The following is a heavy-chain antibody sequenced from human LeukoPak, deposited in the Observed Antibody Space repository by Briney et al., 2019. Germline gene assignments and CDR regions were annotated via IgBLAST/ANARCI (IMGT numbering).Heavy chain of an antibody. Sequence: SVNVSCKASGGTFSSYAISWVRQAPGQGLEWMGGIIPIFGTANYAQKFQGRVTITTDESTSTAYMELSTLRSEDTAVYYCARVGGGTEYYYYMDVWGKGTTVTVSS. V-gene: IGHV1-69*05. D-gene: IGHD2-15*01. CDR1: GGTFSSYA. J-gene: IGHJ6*03. CDR3: ARVGGGTEYYYYMDV. CDR2: IIPIFGTA.